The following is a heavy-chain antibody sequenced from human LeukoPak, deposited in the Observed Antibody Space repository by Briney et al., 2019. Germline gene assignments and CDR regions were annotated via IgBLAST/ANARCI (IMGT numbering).Heavy chain of an antibody. Sequence: GGSLRLSCAASGFTFSSYAMSWVRQAPGKGLEWVANIKQDGSEKYYVDSVKGRFTISRDNAKNSLYLQMNSLRAEDTAVYYCARESGYSGYSDFDYWGQGTLVTVSS. CDR1: GFTFSSYA. D-gene: IGHD5-12*01. V-gene: IGHV3-7*01. J-gene: IGHJ4*02. CDR2: IKQDGSEK. CDR3: ARESGYSGYSDFDY.